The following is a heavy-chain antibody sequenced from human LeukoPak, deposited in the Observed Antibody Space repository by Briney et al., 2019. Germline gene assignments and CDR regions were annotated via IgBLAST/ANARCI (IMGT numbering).Heavy chain of an antibody. CDR2: IWYDGSNK. CDR3: ASSSSTSPTDPFDY. D-gene: IGHD2-2*01. V-gene: IGHV3-33*01. J-gene: IGHJ4*02. Sequence: GGSLRLSCAASGFTFSSYGMHWVRQAPGKGLEWVAVIWYDGSNKNYADSVKGRFTISRDNSKNTLCLQMNSLRAEDTAVYYCASSSSTSPTDPFDYWGQGTLVTVSS. CDR1: GFTFSSYG.